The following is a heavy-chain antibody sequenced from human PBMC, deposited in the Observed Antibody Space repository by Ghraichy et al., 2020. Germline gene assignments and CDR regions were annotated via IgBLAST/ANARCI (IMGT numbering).Heavy chain of an antibody. CDR1: GGSINIGGYY. Sequence: SETLSLTCTVSGGSINIGGYYWSWIRQHPGKGLEWIGYIYYSGSTYYNPSLKSRVTISVDTSKNQFSLKLSSATAADTAVYYCARDYDSSGYYLVYWGQGTLVTVSS. J-gene: IGHJ4*02. CDR3: ARDYDSSGYYLVY. D-gene: IGHD3-22*01. CDR2: IYYSGST. V-gene: IGHV4-31*03.